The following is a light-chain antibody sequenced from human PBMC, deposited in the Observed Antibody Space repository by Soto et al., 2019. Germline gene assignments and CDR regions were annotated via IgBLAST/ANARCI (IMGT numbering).Light chain of an antibody. CDR3: QQYFSAPLT. Sequence: DIVMTQSPDSLAVSLGERATINCKSSQSILSSSNNKNYLAWYQQRPGQPPKLLIYWASTRRSGVPDRISGSGSGADFTLTISSLQAEDVAVYYCQQYFSAPLTFGGGTKVEIK. CDR2: WAS. V-gene: IGKV4-1*01. J-gene: IGKJ4*01. CDR1: QSILSSSNNKNY.